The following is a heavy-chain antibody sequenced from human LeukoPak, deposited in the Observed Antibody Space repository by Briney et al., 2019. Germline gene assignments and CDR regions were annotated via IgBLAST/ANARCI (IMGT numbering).Heavy chain of an antibody. CDR3: ASGSMDV. J-gene: IGHJ6*02. V-gene: IGHV4-59*12. CDR1: GASFSNYC. Sequence: PSETLSLICTVSGASFSNYCWSWIRQPPGKGLEWIGYICYSGSTNYNPSLKSRVTISVDKHKNQFSLKLSSVTAADTAVYYCASGSMDVWGQGTTVTVSS. CDR2: ICYSGST.